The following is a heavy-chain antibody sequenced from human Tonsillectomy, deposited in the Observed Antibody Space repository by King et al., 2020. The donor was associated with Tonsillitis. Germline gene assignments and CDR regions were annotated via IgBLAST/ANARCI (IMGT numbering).Heavy chain of an antibody. V-gene: IGHV2-70*04. CDR1: GFSLSTSGMR. Sequence: TLKESGPALVKPTQTLTLTCTFSGFSLSTSGMRVSWIRQPPGKALEWLARIDWDDDKFYSTSLKTRLTISKDTSKNQVVLTMTNMDPVDTATYYCARLDTAMVTDAFDIWGQGTMVTVPS. CDR3: ARLDTAMVTDAFDI. CDR2: IDWDDDK. D-gene: IGHD5-18*01. J-gene: IGHJ3*02.